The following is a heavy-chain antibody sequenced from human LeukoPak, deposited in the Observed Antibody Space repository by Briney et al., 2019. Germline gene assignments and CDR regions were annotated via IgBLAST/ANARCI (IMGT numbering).Heavy chain of an antibody. CDR3: ARGYGSGLNWFDP. V-gene: IGHV4-4*07. CDR1: GVSISNYY. CDR2: IYSSGST. J-gene: IGHJ5*02. Sequence: SETLALTCTVSGVSISNYYWSWIRQPAGKDLEWIGHIYSSGSTNYHPSLKSRVTMSVDTSKNQLSLKLNSVTAADTAVYYCARGYGSGLNWFDPWGQGTLVIVSS. D-gene: IGHD3-10*01.